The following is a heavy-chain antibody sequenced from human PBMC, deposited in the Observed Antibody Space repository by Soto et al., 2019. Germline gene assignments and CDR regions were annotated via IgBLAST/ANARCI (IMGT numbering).Heavy chain of an antibody. Sequence: ASVKVSCKASGYTFTSYVISWVRQAPGQGLEWMGWISAYNGNTNYAQKHQGRVTMTTDTSTSTAYTELRSLRSDDTAVYYCARDRLILLAYCGGDCYSHAFDVWGQ. D-gene: IGHD2-21*02. CDR2: ISAYNGNT. CDR3: ARDRLILLAYCGGDCYSHAFDV. J-gene: IGHJ3*01. V-gene: IGHV1-18*04. CDR1: GYTFTSYV.